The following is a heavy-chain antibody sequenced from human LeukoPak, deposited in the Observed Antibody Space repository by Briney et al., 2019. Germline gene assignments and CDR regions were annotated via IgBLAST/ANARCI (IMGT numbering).Heavy chain of an antibody. Sequence: GGSLRLSCAASGFTFSSYNMNWVRQAPGKGLEWVAFIRYDGSNKYYADSVKGRFTISRDNSKNTLYLQMNSLRAEDTAVYYCAKDRIGVFDYWGQGTLVTVSS. CDR2: IRYDGSNK. V-gene: IGHV3-30*02. D-gene: IGHD2-21*01. CDR3: AKDRIGVFDY. CDR1: GFTFSSYN. J-gene: IGHJ4*02.